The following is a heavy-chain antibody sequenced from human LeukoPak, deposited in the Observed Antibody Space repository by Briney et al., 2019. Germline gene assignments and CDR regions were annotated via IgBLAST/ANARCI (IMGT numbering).Heavy chain of an antibody. CDR3: ARDGEGATPFDY. J-gene: IGHJ4*02. CDR2: MNPNSGNT. CDR1: GYTFTGYY. Sequence: ASVKVSCKASGYTFTGYYMHWVRQATGQGLEWMGWMNPNSGNTGYAQKFQGRVTMTRNTSISTAYMELSSLRSEDTAVYYCARDGEGATPFDYWGQGTLVTVSS. V-gene: IGHV1-8*02. D-gene: IGHD1-26*01.